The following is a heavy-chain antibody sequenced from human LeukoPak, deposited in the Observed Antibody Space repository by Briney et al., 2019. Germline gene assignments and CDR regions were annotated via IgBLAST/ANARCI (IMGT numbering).Heavy chain of an antibody. V-gene: IGHV4-59*01. CDR2: IYYSGST. D-gene: IGHD5-12*01. J-gene: IGHJ4*02. Sequence: PSETLSPTCTVSGGSISSYYWSWIRQPPGKGLEWIGYIYYSGSTHYNPSLKSRAAISVDTSKNHFSLKLSSVTAADTAVYYCASYSGYDTDYWGQGTLVTVSS. CDR3: ASYSGYDTDY. CDR1: GGSISSYY.